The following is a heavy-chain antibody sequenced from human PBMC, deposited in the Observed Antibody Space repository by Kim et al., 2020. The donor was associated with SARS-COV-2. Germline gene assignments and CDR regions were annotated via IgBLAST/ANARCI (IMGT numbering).Heavy chain of an antibody. D-gene: IGHD4-4*01. J-gene: IGHJ4*02. Sequence: LKCRVTISVDTSKNQFSLKLSSVTAADTAVYYCARHAPGYDYTWLRQPFDYWGQGALVTVSS. V-gene: IGHV4-39*01. CDR3: ARHAPGYDYTWLRQPFDY.